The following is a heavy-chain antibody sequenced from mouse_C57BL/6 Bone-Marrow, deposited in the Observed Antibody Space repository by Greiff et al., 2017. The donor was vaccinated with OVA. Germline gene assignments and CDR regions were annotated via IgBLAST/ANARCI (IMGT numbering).Heavy chain of an antibody. Sequence: VQLVESGAELVRPGASVTLSCKASGYTFTDYEMHWVKPTPVHGLEWIGAIDPETGGTAYNQKFKGKAILTADKSSSTAYMELRSLTSEDSAVYYCTRGYSNYYAMDYWGQGTAVTVSS. CDR3: TRGYSNYYAMDY. V-gene: IGHV1-15*01. CDR1: GYTFTDYE. J-gene: IGHJ4*01. CDR2: IDPETGGT. D-gene: IGHD2-5*01.